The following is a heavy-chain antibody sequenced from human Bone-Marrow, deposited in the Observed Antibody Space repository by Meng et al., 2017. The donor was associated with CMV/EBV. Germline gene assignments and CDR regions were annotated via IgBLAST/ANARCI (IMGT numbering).Heavy chain of an antibody. CDR1: GFTFSTYA. Sequence: GESLKISCTASGFTFSTYAMHWVRQAPGKGLEWVAVISDDGSNKYYADSVKGRFTISRDNSKNTLYLQMNSLRAEDTAAYYCARATGLYYYGMDVWGQGTTVTVSS. CDR2: ISDDGSNK. J-gene: IGHJ6*02. V-gene: IGHV3-30*04. CDR3: ARATGLYYYGMDV.